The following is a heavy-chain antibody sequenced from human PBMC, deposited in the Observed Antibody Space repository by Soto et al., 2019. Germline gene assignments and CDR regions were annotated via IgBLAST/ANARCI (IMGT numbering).Heavy chain of an antibody. D-gene: IGHD6-19*01. V-gene: IGHV3-23*01. CDR1: GFTFSSYV. J-gene: IGHJ4*02. CDR2: ISDSGGST. Sequence: EVQLLESGEGLVKPGGSLRLSCAASGFTFSSYVMSWVRQAPGKGLEWVSAISDSGGSTYYADSVKGRFTISRDNSKHTLHLQMNSLSAEVSAVYYSNQRCSAWFDYWGPGTLVTVSS. CDR3: NQRCSAWFDY.